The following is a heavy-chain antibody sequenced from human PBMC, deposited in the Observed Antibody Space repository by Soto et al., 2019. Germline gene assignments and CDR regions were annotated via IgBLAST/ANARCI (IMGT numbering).Heavy chain of an antibody. CDR1: GDTFSTYT. J-gene: IGHJ3*02. D-gene: IGHD4-17*01. V-gene: IGHV1-46*01. CDR3: ARGITTLTPDVFDI. Sequence: ASVKVSCKASGDTFSTYTITWIRQAPGQGLEWMGIINPSGGSTSYAQKFQGRVTMTRDTSTSTVYMEMSSLRSEDTAVYYCARGITTLTPDVFDIWGQGTMVTV. CDR2: INPSGGST.